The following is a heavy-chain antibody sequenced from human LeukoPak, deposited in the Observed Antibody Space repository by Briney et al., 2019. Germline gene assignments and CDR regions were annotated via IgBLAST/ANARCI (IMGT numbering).Heavy chain of an antibody. Sequence: GGSLRLSCAASEFTFNIYDMHWVRQAPGKGLEWVAVIWYDGSNKYYADSVKGRFTISRDNSKNTLYLQMNSLRAEDTAVYYCAREEGYCSSTSCLGYGMDVWGQGTTVTVSS. J-gene: IGHJ6*02. CDR1: EFTFNIYD. CDR2: IWYDGSNK. D-gene: IGHD2-2*01. V-gene: IGHV3-33*01. CDR3: AREEGYCSSTSCLGYGMDV.